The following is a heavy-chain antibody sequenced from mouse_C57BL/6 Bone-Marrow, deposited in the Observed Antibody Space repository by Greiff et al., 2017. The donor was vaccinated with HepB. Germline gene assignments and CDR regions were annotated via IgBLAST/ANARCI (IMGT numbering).Heavy chain of an antibody. CDR1: GYSFTDYN. J-gene: IGHJ1*03. CDR3: ARSLIYYLDWYFDV. V-gene: IGHV1-39*01. CDR2: INPNYGTT. Sequence: QLQESGPELVKPGASVKISCKASGYSFTDYNMNWVKQSNGKSLEWIGVINPNYGTTSYNQKFKGKATLTVDQSSSTAYMQLNSLTSEDSAVYYCARSLIYYLDWYFDVWGTGTTVTVSS. D-gene: IGHD2-1*01.